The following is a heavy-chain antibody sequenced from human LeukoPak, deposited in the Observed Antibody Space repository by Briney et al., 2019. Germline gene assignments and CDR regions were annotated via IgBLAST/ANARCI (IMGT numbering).Heavy chain of an antibody. J-gene: IGHJ6*03. CDR3: ATTPAAPPRFGAKGTYYYYYYMDV. V-gene: IGHV1-24*01. CDR2: FDLEDGET. Sequence: ASVKVSCKVSGYTLTELSMHWVRQAPGKGLEWMGGFDLEDGETIYAQKFQGRVTMTEDTSTDTAYMELSSLRSEDTAVYYCATTPAAPPRFGAKGTYYYYYYMDVWGKGTTVTVSS. D-gene: IGHD2-2*01. CDR1: GYTLTELS.